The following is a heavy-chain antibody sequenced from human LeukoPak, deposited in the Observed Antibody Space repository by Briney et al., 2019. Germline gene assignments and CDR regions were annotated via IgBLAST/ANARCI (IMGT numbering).Heavy chain of an antibody. D-gene: IGHD1-14*01. CDR2: STDSGST. Sequence: SETLSLTCAVSGGSFSAYYWSWIRQPPGKGLEGIGDSTDSGSTNYNPSLTRRVSISVDTSKNQFSLKLNSVTAADTAVYFCARQKGNRYNPIGPDYWGQGTLVTVSS. CDR1: GGSFSAYY. J-gene: IGHJ4*02. V-gene: IGHV4-34*01. CDR3: ARQKGNRYNPIGPDY.